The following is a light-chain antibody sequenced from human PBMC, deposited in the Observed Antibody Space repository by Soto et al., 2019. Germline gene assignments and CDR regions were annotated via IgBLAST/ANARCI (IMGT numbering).Light chain of an antibody. CDR1: QSVNNN. J-gene: IGKJ4*01. V-gene: IGKV3-15*01. Sequence: EIVMTQSPATLSVSPGEKATLSCRARQSVNNNLAWYQQNPGQAPRLLIYIASTRATGIPARFSGSGSGTEFSLTISSLQSEDFAVYYCQQFSAWPLTFGGGTKVETK. CDR2: IAS. CDR3: QQFSAWPLT.